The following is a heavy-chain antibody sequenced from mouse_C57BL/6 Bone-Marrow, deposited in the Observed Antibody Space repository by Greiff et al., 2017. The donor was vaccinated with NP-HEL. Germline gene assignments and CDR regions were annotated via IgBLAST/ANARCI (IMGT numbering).Heavy chain of an antibody. Sequence: EVQLQQSGPELVKPGASVKMSCKASGYTFTDYNMHWVKQSPGQSLEWIGVINPNNGDTSYNQKFKGKATLTVDKSSSTAYMQLNSLTSEDTAVYYCATRGEHHYYFDYWGKGTSLTVSS. CDR1: GYTFTDYN. CDR2: INPNNGDT. V-gene: IGHV1-18*01. J-gene: IGHJ2*02. CDR3: ATRGEHHYYFDY. D-gene: IGHD1-1*02.